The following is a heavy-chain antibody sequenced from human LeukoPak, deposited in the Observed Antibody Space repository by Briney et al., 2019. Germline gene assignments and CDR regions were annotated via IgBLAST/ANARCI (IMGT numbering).Heavy chain of an antibody. CDR1: GFTFSSYS. D-gene: IGHD1-26*01. CDR2: ISTSSSYI. V-gene: IGHV3-21*04. Sequence: GGSLRLSCAAYGFTFSSYSMNWVRQAPGKGLEWVSFISTSSSYIYYADSVKGRFTISRDNAKNSLYLEMNSLRAEDTAVYYCAKGMSGSYLFDYWGQGTLVTVSS. J-gene: IGHJ4*02. CDR3: AKGMSGSYLFDY.